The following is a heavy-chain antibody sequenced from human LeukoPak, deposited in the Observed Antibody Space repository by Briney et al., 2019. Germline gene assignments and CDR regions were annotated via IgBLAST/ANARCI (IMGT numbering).Heavy chain of an antibody. J-gene: IGHJ2*01. D-gene: IGHD6-19*01. Sequence: PAETLSLTCAVYGGSFSGYYWSWLRQPPGKGLEWIGEINHSGSTNYNPSLKSRVTISVDTSKNQFSLKLRSVTAADTAVYYCARRWLVTATVSRYFDLWGRGTLVTVSS. CDR1: GGSFSGYY. CDR3: ARRWLVTATVSRYFDL. V-gene: IGHV4-34*01. CDR2: INHSGST.